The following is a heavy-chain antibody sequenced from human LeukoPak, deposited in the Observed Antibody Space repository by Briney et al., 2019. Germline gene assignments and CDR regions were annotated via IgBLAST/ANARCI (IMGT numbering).Heavy chain of an antibody. CDR1: GFTFTTFA. V-gene: IGHV3-23*01. CDR3: AKRAREGYSSGWFDH. Sequence: PGGSLRLSCEADGFTFTTFAMTWVRQGPGQGLEWVSSLSARGDSTYYADSVKGRFTISRDNSRNTLYLQMSSLRAEDTAIYYCAKRAREGYSSGWFDHWGQGTLVTVSS. J-gene: IGHJ5*02. CDR2: LSARGDST. D-gene: IGHD6-19*01.